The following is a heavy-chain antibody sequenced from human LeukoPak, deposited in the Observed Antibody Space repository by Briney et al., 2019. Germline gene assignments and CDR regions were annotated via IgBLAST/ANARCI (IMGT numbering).Heavy chain of an antibody. CDR1: GFTVSSNY. D-gene: IGHD3-10*01. Sequence: GGSLRLSCAASGFTVSSNYMSWVRQAPGKGLEWVSVIYSGGSTSYADSVKGGFTIPRDNSKNTLYLQMNSLRAEDTAVYYCARGELWFGELLYNPFDYWGQGTLVTVSS. CDR2: IYSGGST. CDR3: ARGELWFGELLYNPFDY. V-gene: IGHV3-53*01. J-gene: IGHJ4*02.